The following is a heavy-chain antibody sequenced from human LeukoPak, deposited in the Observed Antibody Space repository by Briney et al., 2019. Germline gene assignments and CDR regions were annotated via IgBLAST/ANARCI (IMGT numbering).Heavy chain of an antibody. V-gene: IGHV1-18*01. Sequence: ASVKDSCKASGYTFTSYGISWVRQAPGQGLEWMGWISAYNGNTNYAQKLQGRVTMTTDTSTSTAYMELRSLRSRDTAVYYCARDPGYSSSWYYFDYWGQGTLVTVSS. CDR2: ISAYNGNT. J-gene: IGHJ4*02. CDR1: GYTFTSYG. CDR3: ARDPGYSSSWYYFDY. D-gene: IGHD6-13*01.